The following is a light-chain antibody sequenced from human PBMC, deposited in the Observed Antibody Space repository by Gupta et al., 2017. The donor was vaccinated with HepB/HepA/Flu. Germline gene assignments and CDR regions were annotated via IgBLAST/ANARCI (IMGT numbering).Light chain of an antibody. Sequence: DIQMPQSPPSLSASVGDRVTITCQASQDISNYLNWYQQKPGKAPKLLIYDASNLGTGVPSRCSGSGSGTDFTFTISSLQPEDIATYYCQQYDNLPATFGGGTKVEIK. CDR1: QDISNY. CDR3: QQYDNLPAT. J-gene: IGKJ4*01. CDR2: DAS. V-gene: IGKV1-33*01.